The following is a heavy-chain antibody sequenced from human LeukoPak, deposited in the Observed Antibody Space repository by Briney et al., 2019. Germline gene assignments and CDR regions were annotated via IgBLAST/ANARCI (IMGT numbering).Heavy chain of an antibody. J-gene: IGHJ4*02. CDR2: ISTTGDT. CDR3: ARSHYSDDYVLDY. V-gene: IGHV3-13*04. D-gene: IGHD3-16*01. Sequence: GGSLRLSCAASGFTFTNYDIHWVRQATGEGLEWVAAISTTGDTHYIASVKGRFILSREDGKNSVNLHMNSLRAGDTAVYYCARSHYSDDYVLDYWGQGTLVIVSS. CDR1: GFTFTNYD.